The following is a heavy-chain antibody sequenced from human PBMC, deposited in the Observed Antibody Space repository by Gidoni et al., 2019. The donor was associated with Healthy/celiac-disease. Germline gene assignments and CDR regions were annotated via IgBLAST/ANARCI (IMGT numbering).Heavy chain of an antibody. Sequence: QVQLVESGGGVVQPGRSLRLCCAASGFTFSSYPMHWVRQAPGKGLEWVAVISYDGSNKYYADSVKGRFTISRDNSKNTLYLQMNSLSAEDTAVYYCARGRGGNIVLMVYAIFWGQGTLVTVSS. CDR2: ISYDGSNK. V-gene: IGHV3-30*04. J-gene: IGHJ4*02. CDR1: GFTFSSYP. CDR3: ARGRGGNIVLMVYAIF. D-gene: IGHD2-8*01.